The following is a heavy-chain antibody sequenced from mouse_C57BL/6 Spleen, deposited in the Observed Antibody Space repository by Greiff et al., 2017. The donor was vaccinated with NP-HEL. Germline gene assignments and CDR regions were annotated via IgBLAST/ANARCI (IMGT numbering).Heavy chain of an antibody. CDR1: GYSITSGYD. CDR2: ISYSGST. Sequence: EVMLVESGPGMVKPSQSLSLTCTVTGYSITSGYDWHWIRHFPGNKLEWMGYISYSGSTNYNPSLKSRISITHDTSKNHFFLKLNSVTTEDTATYYCARGGSSYVYFDVWGTGTTVTVSS. V-gene: IGHV3-1*01. CDR3: ARGGSSYVYFDV. J-gene: IGHJ1*03. D-gene: IGHD1-1*01.